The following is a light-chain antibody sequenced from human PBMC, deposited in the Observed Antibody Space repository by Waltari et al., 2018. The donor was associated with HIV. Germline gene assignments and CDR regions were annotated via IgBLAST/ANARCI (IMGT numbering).Light chain of an antibody. J-gene: IGLJ1*01. Sequence: QSVLTQPPSASGTPGQRVTISCSGSSSKIKRHYVDWYQHLPGTSPKLLILRNNERPSGVPDRFSGSKSGTSASLAISGLRSEDEADYYCAAWDDSLSGYVFGTGTKVTVL. CDR2: RNN. CDR3: AAWDDSLSGYV. CDR1: SSKIKRHY. V-gene: IGLV1-47*01.